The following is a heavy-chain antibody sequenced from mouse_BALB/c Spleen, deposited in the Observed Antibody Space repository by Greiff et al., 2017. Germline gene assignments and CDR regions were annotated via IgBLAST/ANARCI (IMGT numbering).Heavy chain of an antibody. J-gene: IGHJ4*01. D-gene: IGHD2-14*01. Sequence: DVQLQESGAELVKPGASVKLSCTASGFNIKDTYMHWVKQRPEQGLEWIGRIDPANGNTKYDPKFQGKATITADTSSNTAYLQLSSLTSEDTAVYYCARAYYRYDDYYAMDYWGQGTSVTVSS. V-gene: IGHV14-3*02. CDR2: IDPANGNT. CDR3: ARAYYRYDDYYAMDY. CDR1: GFNIKDTY.